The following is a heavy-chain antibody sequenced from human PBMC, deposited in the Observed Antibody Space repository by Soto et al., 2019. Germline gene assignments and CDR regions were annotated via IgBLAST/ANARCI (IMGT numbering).Heavy chain of an antibody. V-gene: IGHV3-11*06. D-gene: IGHD1-1*01. CDR2: SSNSGSFT. CDR1: GFTFSDQY. CDR3: VRSGDNYNLLDY. Sequence: LRLSCTASGFTFSDQYMSWIRQAPGKGLEWIGYSSNSGSFTRYADSVKGRFSISRDNAKNSLYLQINSLRGDATATYFCVRSGDNYNLLDYWGQGTPVAV. J-gene: IGHJ4*02.